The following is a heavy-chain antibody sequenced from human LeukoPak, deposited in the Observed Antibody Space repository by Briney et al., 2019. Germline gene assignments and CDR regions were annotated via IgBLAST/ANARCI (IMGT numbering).Heavy chain of an antibody. Sequence: SQTLSLTCAISGDSVSTNSAAWNWIRQSPSRGLEWLGRTSYRSKWYYDYAVSVKSRMTINPDTSKNQFSLQLNSVTPEDTAVYYCARSYSASYDSPAGWFDPWGQGTLVTVSS. CDR2: TSYRSKWYY. J-gene: IGHJ5*02. D-gene: IGHD3-22*01. CDR3: ARSYSASYDSPAGWFDP. V-gene: IGHV6-1*01. CDR1: GDSVSTNSAA.